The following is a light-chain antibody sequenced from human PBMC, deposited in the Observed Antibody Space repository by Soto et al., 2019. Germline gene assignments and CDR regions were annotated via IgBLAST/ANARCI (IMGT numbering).Light chain of an antibody. Sequence: EIVMTQSPVTLSVSPGERATLSCRASQSVSSNLAWYQQRPGQAPRLLIFGASTRATGIPARVSGSGFGTDFTLTISSLQSEDFGVYYCQQYHDWPWTFGQGTRVEIK. V-gene: IGKV3-15*01. J-gene: IGKJ1*01. CDR2: GAS. CDR3: QQYHDWPWT. CDR1: QSVSSN.